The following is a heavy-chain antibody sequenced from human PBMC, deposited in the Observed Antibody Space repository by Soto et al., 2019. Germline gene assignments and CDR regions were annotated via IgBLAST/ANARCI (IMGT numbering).Heavy chain of an antibody. CDR1: GGIISSYA. D-gene: IGHD6-13*01. CDR3: AKDALSTSWYEFDY. Sequence: LILCCASAGGIISSYAMSWVSTDPGKGLEWVSGISNRGDSTYYADSVKGRFTISRDNSKKTLYLQMNSLRGEDTAVYYCAKDALSTSWYEFDYWGQGTLV. V-gene: IGHV3-23*01. CDR2: ISNRGDST. J-gene: IGHJ4*02.